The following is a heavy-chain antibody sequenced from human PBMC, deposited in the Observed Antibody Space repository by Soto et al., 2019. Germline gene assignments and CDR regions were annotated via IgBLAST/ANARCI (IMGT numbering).Heavy chain of an antibody. J-gene: IGHJ4*02. CDR2: ISSSSSYI. CDR1: GLPLSINS. D-gene: IGHD6-6*01. Sequence: GGSLRLSCAASGLPLSINSMNWVRQAPGKGLEWVSSISSSSSYIYYADSVKGRFTISRDKAKNSLYLQMNSLRAEDTAVYYCARGPAQYSSWYYFDYWGQGTLVTVSS. V-gene: IGHV3-21*01. CDR3: ARGPAQYSSWYYFDY.